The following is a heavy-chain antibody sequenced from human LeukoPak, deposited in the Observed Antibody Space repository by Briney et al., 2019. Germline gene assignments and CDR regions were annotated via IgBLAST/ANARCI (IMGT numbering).Heavy chain of an antibody. CDR1: GGSISSYY. J-gene: IGHJ4*02. D-gene: IGHD1-26*01. Sequence: SETLSLTCTVSGGSISSYYWSWIRQPPGKGLEYIGYAYNSGSTNYNPSLKSRVTISVDTSKNQFSLKLSSVTAADTAVYYCARLPEGGSYVDYWGQGTLVTVSS. CDR3: ARLPEGGSYVDY. V-gene: IGHV4-59*12. CDR2: AYNSGST.